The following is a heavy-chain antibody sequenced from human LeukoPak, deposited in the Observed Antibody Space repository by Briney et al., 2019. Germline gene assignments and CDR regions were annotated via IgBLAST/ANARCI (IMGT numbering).Heavy chain of an antibody. J-gene: IGHJ4*02. D-gene: IGHD3-22*01. CDR3: ARALRYYSDSSGYAFDY. V-gene: IGHV1-69*13. CDR2: IIPIFRTA. CDR1: GGTFRSFA. Sequence: SVKVSCKASGGTFRSFAISWVRQAPGQGLEWMGGIIPIFRTANYAQKFQGRVTITADESTSTAYMELSSLRSEDAAVYYCARALRYYSDSSGYAFDYWGQGTLVTVSS.